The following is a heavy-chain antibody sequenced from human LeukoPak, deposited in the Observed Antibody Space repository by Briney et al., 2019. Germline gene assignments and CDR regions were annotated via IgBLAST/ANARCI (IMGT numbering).Heavy chain of an antibody. CDR2: INHSGST. D-gene: IGHD4-17*01. CDR3: ARGYGDYYYGMDV. V-gene: IGHV4-34*01. J-gene: IGHJ6*02. Sequence: SETLSLTCAVYGGSFSGYYWSWIRQPPGKGLEWIGEINHSGSTNYNPSLKSRVTISVDTSKNQFSLKLSSVTAAVTAVYYCARGYGDYYYGMDVWGQGTTVTVSS. CDR1: GGSFSGYY.